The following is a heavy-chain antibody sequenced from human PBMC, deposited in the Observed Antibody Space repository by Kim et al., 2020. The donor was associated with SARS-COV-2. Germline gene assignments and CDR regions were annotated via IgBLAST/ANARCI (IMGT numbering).Heavy chain of an antibody. Sequence: YTPSLKSRVTISVDTSKNQFSLKLSSVTAADTAVYYCARGQLTNDAFDIWGQGTMVTVSS. D-gene: IGHD1-1*01. CDR3: ARGQLTNDAFDI. J-gene: IGHJ3*02. V-gene: IGHV4-59*09.